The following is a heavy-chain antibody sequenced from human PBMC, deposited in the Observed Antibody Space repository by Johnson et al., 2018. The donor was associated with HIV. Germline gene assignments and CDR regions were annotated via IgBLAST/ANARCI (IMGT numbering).Heavy chain of an antibody. CDR3: ARLKNGAFDI. CDR2: IYSGGST. V-gene: IGHV3-66*01. CDR1: GFTFSDYY. J-gene: IGHJ3*02. D-gene: IGHD2-8*01. Sequence: VQLVESGGGVVHPGGSLRLSCAASGFTFSDYYMTWIRQAPGKGLEWVSVIYSGGSTYYADSVKGRFPISRDNSKNTLFLQMNSLRVEDTAVYYCARLKNGAFDIWGQGTMVTVSS.